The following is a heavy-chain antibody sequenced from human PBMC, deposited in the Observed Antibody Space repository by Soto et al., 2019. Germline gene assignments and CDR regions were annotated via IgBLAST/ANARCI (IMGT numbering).Heavy chain of an antibody. D-gene: IGHD6-13*01. CDR3: ARDSQSGSSSYYYYYYGMDV. V-gene: IGHV1-69*13. J-gene: IGHJ6*02. CDR2: IIPIFGTA. CDR1: GGTFSGCA. Sequence: GASVKVSCKASGGTFSGCAISWVRQAPGQGLEWMGGIIPIFGTANYAQKFQGRVTITADESTSTAYMELSSLRSEDTAVYYCARDSQSGSSSYYYYYYGMDVWGQGTTVTVSS.